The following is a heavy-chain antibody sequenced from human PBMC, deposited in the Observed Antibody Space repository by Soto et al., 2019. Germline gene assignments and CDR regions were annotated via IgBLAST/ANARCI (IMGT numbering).Heavy chain of an antibody. CDR1: GYTFASSG. V-gene: IGHV1-18*01. Sequence: ASVEVSCKASGYTFASSGSRWVRQAPGQGLEWMGWISAYNGNTNYAQKLQGRVTMTTDTSTSTAYMELRSLRSDDTAVYYCARDFGHIVVVTAPSYWGQGTLVTVSS. CDR3: ARDFGHIVVVTAPSY. J-gene: IGHJ4*02. CDR2: ISAYNGNT. D-gene: IGHD2-21*02.